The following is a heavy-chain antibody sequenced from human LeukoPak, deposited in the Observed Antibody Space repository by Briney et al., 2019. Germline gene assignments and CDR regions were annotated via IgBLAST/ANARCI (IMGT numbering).Heavy chain of an antibody. D-gene: IGHD6-6*01. V-gene: IGHV1-46*01. J-gene: IGHJ4*02. Sequence: ASVKVSCKASGYTFTSYYMHWVRQAPGQGLEWMGIINPSGGSTSYAQKFQGGVTMTRDTSTSTVYMELSSLRSEDTAVYYCALQGSSSGGTRVTTYFDYWGQGTLVTVSS. CDR1: GYTFTSYY. CDR3: ALQGSSSGGTRVTTYFDY. CDR2: INPSGGST.